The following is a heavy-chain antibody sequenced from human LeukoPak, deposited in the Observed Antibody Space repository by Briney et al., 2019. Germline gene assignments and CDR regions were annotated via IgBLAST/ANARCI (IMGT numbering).Heavy chain of an antibody. J-gene: IGHJ3*02. CDR3: AKPYGGNLADAFDI. CDR2: ILGGNST. V-gene: IGHV3-23*01. Sequence: QPGGYLRLSCAASGFTFSSYAMSWVRQAPGKGLEWVSAILGGNSTYYEDSVKGRFTISRDNSKNTLSLQMSSLRAEDTAIYYCAKPYGGNLADAFDIWGQGTMVTVSS. D-gene: IGHD4-23*01. CDR1: GFTFSSYA.